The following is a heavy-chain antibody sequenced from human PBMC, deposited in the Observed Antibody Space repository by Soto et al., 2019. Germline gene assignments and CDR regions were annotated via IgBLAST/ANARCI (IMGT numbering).Heavy chain of an antibody. J-gene: IGHJ3*02. V-gene: IGHV1-18*01. D-gene: IGHD6-13*01. CDR1: GYGFAFSC. CDR2: ISAYNGNT. CDR3: ARDRKEQRVRDDALDI. Sequence: VSAKVTSKERGYGFAFSCRCWVRQSPGKGREWMGWISAYNGNTNYAQKLKGRVTMKTDTSARKDYMELSSLRSEDTAVYQCARDRKEQRVRDDALDIWGQGTMVTVSS.